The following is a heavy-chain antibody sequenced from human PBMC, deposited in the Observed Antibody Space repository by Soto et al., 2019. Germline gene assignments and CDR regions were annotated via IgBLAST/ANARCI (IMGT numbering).Heavy chain of an antibody. V-gene: IGHV1-46*01. D-gene: IGHD3-16*01. CDR1: GYTFTSYY. CDR3: ARDFGNDLSAPGAVFDY. CDR2: INPSGGST. J-gene: IGHJ4*02. Sequence: QVQLVQSGAEVKKPGASVKVSCKASGYTFTSYYMHWVRQAPGQGLEWMGIINPSGGSTSYAQKFQGRVTMTRDTSTSTVYMELSSLRSEDTAVYYCARDFGNDLSAPGAVFDYWGQGTLVTVSS.